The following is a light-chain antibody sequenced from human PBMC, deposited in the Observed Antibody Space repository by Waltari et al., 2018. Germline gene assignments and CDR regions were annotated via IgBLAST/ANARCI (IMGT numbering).Light chain of an antibody. V-gene: IGLV3-19*01. CDR2: GQN. CDR3: HSRDSSSTRF. Sequence: SSELTQDPTVSVALGQTVRITCQGDSLRRYYPSWYQQRPGQAPILVLYGQNSRPSGIPDRFSGSISVNTASLTITGAQAEDEADYYCHSRDSSSTRFFGGGTRLTV. J-gene: IGLJ2*01. CDR1: SLRRYY.